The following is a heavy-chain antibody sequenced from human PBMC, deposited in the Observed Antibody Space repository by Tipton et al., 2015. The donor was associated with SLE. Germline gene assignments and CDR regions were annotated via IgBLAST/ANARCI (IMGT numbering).Heavy chain of an antibody. CDR2: IIPILGIT. V-gene: IGHV1-69*09. CDR3: ARERKEPYYYGSGST. CDR1: GYTFTSYG. Sequence: QVQLVQSGAEVKKPGASVKVSCKASGYTFTSYGISWVRQAPGQGLEWMGRIIPILGITNYAQKFQGRVTITADKSTSTAYMELSSLRSEDTAVYYCARERKEPYYYGSGSTWGQGTLVTVSS. D-gene: IGHD3-10*01. J-gene: IGHJ5*02.